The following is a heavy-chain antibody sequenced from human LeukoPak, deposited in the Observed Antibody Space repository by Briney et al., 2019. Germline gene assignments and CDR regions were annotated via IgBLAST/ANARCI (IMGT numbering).Heavy chain of an antibody. D-gene: IGHD3-3*01. V-gene: IGHV3-9*01. CDR2: ISWNSGSI. CDR3: ARGGFLEWSKPFYYYYYMDV. CDR1: GFTFDDYA. J-gene: IGHJ6*03. Sequence: PGGSLRLSCAASGFTFDDYAMHWVRQAPGKGLEWVSGISWNSGSIGYADSVKGRFTISRDNAKNSLYLQMNSLRAEDTAVYYCARGGFLEWSKPFYYYYYMDVWGKGTTVTVSS.